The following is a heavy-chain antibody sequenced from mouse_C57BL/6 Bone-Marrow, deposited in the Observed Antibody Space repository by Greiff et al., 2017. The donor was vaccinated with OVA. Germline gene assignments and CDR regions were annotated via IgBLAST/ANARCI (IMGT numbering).Heavy chain of an antibody. V-gene: IGHV1-81*01. CDR2: IYPRSGNT. J-gene: IGHJ4*01. CDR1: GYTFTSYG. Sequence: VQLVESGAELARPGASVKLSCKASGYTFTSYGISWVKQRTGQGLEWIGEIYPRSGNTYYNEKFKGKATLTADKSSSTAYMELRSLTSEDSAVYFCASGGYDPEGDYWGQGTSVTVSS. D-gene: IGHD2-3*01. CDR3: ASGGYDPEGDY.